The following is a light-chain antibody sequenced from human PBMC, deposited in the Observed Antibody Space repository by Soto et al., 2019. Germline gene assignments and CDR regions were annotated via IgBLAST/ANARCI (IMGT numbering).Light chain of an antibody. CDR1: QGIRFD. CDR2: AAS. Sequence: AIQMTQSPSSLSASVGDRVTITCRASQGIRFDLAWYQQKPGRAPELLLYAASTLQSGVPSRFSGSGSATDFTLTISSLPPEDFATYFCMQDYNYPPTFGQGTKLEIK. J-gene: IGKJ2*01. CDR3: MQDYNYPPT. V-gene: IGKV1-6*01.